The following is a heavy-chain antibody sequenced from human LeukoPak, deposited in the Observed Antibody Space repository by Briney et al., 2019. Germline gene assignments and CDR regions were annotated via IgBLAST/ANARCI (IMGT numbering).Heavy chain of an antibody. V-gene: IGHV4-30-4*01. Sequence: SETLSLTCTVSGGSISSGDYYWSWIRQPPGKGLEWIGYIYYSGSTYYNPSLKSRVTISVDTSKNQFSLKLSSVTAADTAVYYCASLIRLKTTVTPNDYWGQGTLVTVSS. J-gene: IGHJ4*02. CDR3: ASLIRLKTTVTPNDY. CDR2: IYYSGST. CDR1: GGSISSGDYY. D-gene: IGHD4-17*01.